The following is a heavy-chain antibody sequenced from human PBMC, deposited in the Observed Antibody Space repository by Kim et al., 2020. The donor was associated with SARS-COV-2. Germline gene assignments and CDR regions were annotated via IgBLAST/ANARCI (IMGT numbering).Heavy chain of an antibody. J-gene: IGHJ4*02. CDR1: GYSISSGYY. D-gene: IGHD5-18*01. CDR2: IYHSGST. CDR3: ARVPTAQYYFDY. V-gene: IGHV4-38-2*02. Sequence: SETLSLTCTVSGYSISSGYYWGWIRQPPGKGLEWIGSIYHSGSTYYNPSLKSRVTISVDTSKNQFSLKLSSVTAADTAVYYCARVPTAQYYFDYWGQGP.